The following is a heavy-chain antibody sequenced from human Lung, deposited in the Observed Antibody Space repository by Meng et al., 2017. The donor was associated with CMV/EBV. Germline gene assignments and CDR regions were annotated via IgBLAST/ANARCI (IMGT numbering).Heavy chain of an antibody. CDR1: GFAFSSYG. CDR3: AKEGKSVYSGSSYAS. CDR2: IRFDGSEK. D-gene: IGHD1-26*01. J-gene: IGHJ4*02. Sequence: GGSXRLXCAASGFAFSSYGMHWVRQAPGKGLEWVVFIRFDGSEKYYADSVKGRFTISRDNSKNTVYLQMESLRAEDAAVYYCAKEGKSVYSGSSYASWVQGTXVTVSS. V-gene: IGHV3-30*02.